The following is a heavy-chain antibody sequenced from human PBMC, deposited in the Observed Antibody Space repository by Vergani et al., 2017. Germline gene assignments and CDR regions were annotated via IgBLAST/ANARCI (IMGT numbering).Heavy chain of an antibody. D-gene: IGHD1-26*01. V-gene: IGHV3-23*01. CDR1: GLAFSDYT. J-gene: IGHJ4*03. CDR3: AKPPSWRIVGPLYYFDS. CDR2: ISGSATGAVT. Sequence: EVKLMESGGDLAQPRGSLTLSCVAYGLAFSDYTMCWVRQAPGRGREWGSIISGSATGAVTYVADSVKGRFTIFRDNSKNTLYLQMNSLRAEETAVYYCAKPPSWRIVGPLYYFDSWGQGTLVTVSS.